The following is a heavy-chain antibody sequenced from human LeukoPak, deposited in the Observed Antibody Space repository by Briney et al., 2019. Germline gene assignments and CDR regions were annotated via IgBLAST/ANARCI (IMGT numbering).Heavy chain of an antibody. CDR1: GFTFSSYA. CDR3: AKDGQVTAAIFSSGRYFQQ. V-gene: IGHV3-23*01. J-gene: IGHJ1*01. Sequence: GGSLRLSCAASGFTFSSYAMSWVRQAPGKGLEWVSAISGSGGSTYYADSVKGRFTISRDNSKNTLYLQMNSLRAEDTAVYYCAKDGQVTAAIFSSGRYFQQWGQGTLVTVSS. CDR2: ISGSGGST. D-gene: IGHD2-2*02.